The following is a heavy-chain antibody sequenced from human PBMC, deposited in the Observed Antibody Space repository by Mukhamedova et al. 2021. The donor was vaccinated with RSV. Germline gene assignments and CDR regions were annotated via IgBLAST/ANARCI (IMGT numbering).Heavy chain of an antibody. CDR2: INPSSGGT. CDR3: ARDLVEGGRAS. D-gene: IGHD3-16*01. J-gene: IGHJ5*02. V-gene: IGHV1-2*06. Sequence: GWMGRINPSSGGTNYAQKFQGRVTMTRDTSISTAYMELSRLSSDDTAMYYCARDLVEGGRASWGQGTLVTVSS.